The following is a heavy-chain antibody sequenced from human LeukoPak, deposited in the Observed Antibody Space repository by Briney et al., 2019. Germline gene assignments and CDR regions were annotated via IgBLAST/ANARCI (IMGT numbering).Heavy chain of an antibody. CDR2: IYYSGSA. J-gene: IGHJ4*02. D-gene: IGHD6-19*01. Sequence: SETLSLTCTVSGVSISGFYWGSIRQPPGKGLEWIGFIYYSGSANYNPSLKSRVTMSVDMSKNQFSLKLSSVTAADTAFYYCARDRDSSGWFDYWGQGALVTVSS. CDR3: ARDRDSSGWFDY. CDR1: GVSISGFY. V-gene: IGHV4-59*01.